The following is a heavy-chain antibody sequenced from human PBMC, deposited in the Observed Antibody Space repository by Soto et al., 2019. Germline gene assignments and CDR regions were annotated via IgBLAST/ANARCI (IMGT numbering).Heavy chain of an antibody. CDR3: ARRFDFWSGYSEYYYGMDV. CDR1: GFTFSSYW. CDR2: IKQDGSEK. V-gene: IGHV3-7*05. D-gene: IGHD3-3*01. Sequence: EVQLVESGGGLVQPGGSLRLSCAASGFTFSSYWMSWVRQAPGKGLEWVANIKQDGSEKYYVDSVKSRFTISRDNAKNSLYLQMNSLRAEDTAVYYCARRFDFWSGYSEYYYGMDVWGQGTTVTVSS. J-gene: IGHJ6*02.